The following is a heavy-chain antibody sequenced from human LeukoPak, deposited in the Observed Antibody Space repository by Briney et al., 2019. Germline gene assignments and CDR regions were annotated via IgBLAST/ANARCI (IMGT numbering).Heavy chain of an antibody. CDR1: GFTFSSYS. CDR2: ISSSSSYI. CDR3: ARDLYCSSTSCYVSYYYYYYGMDV. V-gene: IGHV3-21*01. D-gene: IGHD2-2*01. J-gene: IGHJ6*04. Sequence: PGRSLRLSCAASGFTFSSYSMNWVRQAPGKGLEWVSSISSSSSYIYYADSVKGRFTISRDNAKNSLYLQMNSLRAEDTAVYYCARDLYCSSTSCYVSYYYYYYGMDVWGKGTTVTVSS.